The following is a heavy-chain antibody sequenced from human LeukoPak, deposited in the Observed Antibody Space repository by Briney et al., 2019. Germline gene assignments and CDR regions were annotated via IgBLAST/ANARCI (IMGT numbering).Heavy chain of an antibody. CDR3: ARTGYSYGFDY. V-gene: IGHV5-51*01. J-gene: IGHJ4*02. D-gene: IGHD5-18*01. CDR1: GSSFSNYW. Sequence: GASLKISCQGSGSSFSNYWIGWVRQLPGKGLEWMGIIYPGDSDTRYSPSFQGQVTISADTSISTAYLQWSSLKASDTAMYYCARTGYSYGFDYWGQGTLVTVSS. CDR2: IYPGDSDT.